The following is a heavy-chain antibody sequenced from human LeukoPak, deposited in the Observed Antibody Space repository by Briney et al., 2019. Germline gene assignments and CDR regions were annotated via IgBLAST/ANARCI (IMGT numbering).Heavy chain of an antibody. CDR3: ARFGQSGYYDSSGTDY. V-gene: IGHV1-46*01. Sequence: GSVKVSCKASGYTFTSYYMHWVRQAPGQGLEWMGIINPSGGSTSYAQKFQGRVTMTRDTSTSTVYMELSSLRSEDTAVYYCARFGQSGYYDSSGTDYWGQGTLVTVSS. D-gene: IGHD3-22*01. J-gene: IGHJ4*02. CDR1: GYTFTSYY. CDR2: INPSGGST.